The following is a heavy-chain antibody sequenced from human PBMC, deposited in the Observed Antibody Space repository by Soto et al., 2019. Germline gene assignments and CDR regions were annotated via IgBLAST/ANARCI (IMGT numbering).Heavy chain of an antibody. J-gene: IGHJ6*02. CDR3: ARVVTVIVVVIYGMDV. Sequence: GASVKVSCKASGYTFTSYGISWVRQAPGQGLEWMGWISAYNGNTNHAQKLQGRVTMTTDTSTSTAYMELRSLRSDDTAVYYCARVVTVIVVVIYGMDVWGQGTTVTVSS. D-gene: IGHD3-22*01. V-gene: IGHV1-18*01. CDR1: GYTFTSYG. CDR2: ISAYNGNT.